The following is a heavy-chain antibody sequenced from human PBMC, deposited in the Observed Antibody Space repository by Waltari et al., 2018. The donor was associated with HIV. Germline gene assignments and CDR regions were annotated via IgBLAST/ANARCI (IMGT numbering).Heavy chain of an antibody. V-gene: IGHV3-23*01. J-gene: IGHJ3*01. D-gene: IGHD2-8*01. CDR3: AKSMRDLRPSAFDV. CDR2: LSGSVSTA. Sequence: EVQLLESGGGLVQPGGSLRLSCAASGFNFRNFAMSWVRQAPGEGPEWVSALSGSVSTAAYADYVKGRFTISRDCSNNTLFLQMNNLRAEDTAVDFCAKSMRDLRPSAFDVWVQGTMVAISS. CDR1: GFNFRNFA.